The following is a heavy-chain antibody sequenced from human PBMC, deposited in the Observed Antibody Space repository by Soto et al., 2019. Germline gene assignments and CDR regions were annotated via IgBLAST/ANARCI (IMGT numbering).Heavy chain of an antibody. D-gene: IGHD5-18*01. CDR1: GGSISSSSYY. CDR3: ASCGSGYSYGIFDY. Sequence: QLQLQESGPGLVKPSETLSLTCTVSGGSISSSSYYWGWIRQPPGKGLEWIGSIYYSGSTYYNPSLKSRVTISVDTSKNQFSLKLSSVTAADTAVYYCASCGSGYSYGIFDYWGQGTLVTVSS. CDR2: IYYSGST. J-gene: IGHJ4*02. V-gene: IGHV4-39*01.